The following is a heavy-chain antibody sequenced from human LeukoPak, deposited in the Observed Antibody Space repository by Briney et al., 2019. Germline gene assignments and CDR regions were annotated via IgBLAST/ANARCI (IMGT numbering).Heavy chain of an antibody. Sequence: PGGSLRLSCAASGFAFSSNWMHWVRQTPGKGLVWVSRINSGGSGTSYAASVEGRFTISRDNVKNTLYLQMDSLGAEDTAVYYCATSLGPLTEYWGQGTLVTVSS. CDR1: GFAFSSNW. D-gene: IGHD7-27*01. CDR3: ATSLGPLTEY. CDR2: INSGGSGT. V-gene: IGHV3-74*01. J-gene: IGHJ4*02.